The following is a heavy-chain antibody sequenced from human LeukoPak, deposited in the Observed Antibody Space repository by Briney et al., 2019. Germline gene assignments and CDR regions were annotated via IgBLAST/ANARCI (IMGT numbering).Heavy chain of an antibody. CDR3: AHDPMHSFDY. J-gene: IGHJ4*02. CDR2: VNNDGSAT. Sequence: GGSLRLSCAASRFISTNYWIHWVRQAPGKGLVWVSHVNNDGSATSYADSVKGRFTISRDSAKNTVYLHMNSLRVEDTAVYYCAHDPMHSFDYWGQGTLVTVSS. D-gene: IGHD3-16*01. CDR1: RFISTNYW. V-gene: IGHV3-74*01.